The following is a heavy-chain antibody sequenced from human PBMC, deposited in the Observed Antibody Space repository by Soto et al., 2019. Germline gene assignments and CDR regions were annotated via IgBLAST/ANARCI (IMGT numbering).Heavy chain of an antibody. CDR2: IYYSGST. CDR1: GGSITSGGHY. CDR3: ARDQGGITIFGVPYGMDV. V-gene: IGHV4-31*03. D-gene: IGHD3-3*01. Sequence: QVQLQESGPGLVKPSQTLSLTCTVSGGSITSGGHYWSWIRQHPGKGLEWIGYIYYSGSTYYNPSLTSRVTISIDTSKNHFSLKVRSVTVADTAVYYCARDQGGITIFGVPYGMDVWGQGTTVTVSS. J-gene: IGHJ6*02.